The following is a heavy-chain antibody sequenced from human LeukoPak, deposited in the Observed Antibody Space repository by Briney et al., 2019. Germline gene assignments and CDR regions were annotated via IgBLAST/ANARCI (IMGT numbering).Heavy chain of an antibody. V-gene: IGHV1-69*04. CDR3: ARQTDYDYSNYHFDY. CDR1: GGTFSSYA. D-gene: IGHD4-11*01. J-gene: IGHJ4*02. Sequence: SVKVSCKASGGTFSSYAISWVRQAPGQGLEWTGRIIPILGIANYAQKFQGRVTITADKSTSTAYMELSSLRSEDTAVYYCARQTDYDYSNYHFDYWGQGTLVTVSS. CDR2: IIPILGIA.